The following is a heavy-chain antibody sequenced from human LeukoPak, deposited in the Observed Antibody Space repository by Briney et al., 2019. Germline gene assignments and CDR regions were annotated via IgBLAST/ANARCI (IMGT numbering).Heavy chain of an antibody. CDR2: ITWNSGSI. J-gene: IGHJ4*02. Sequence: GRSLRLSCAASGFTFDDYAMHWVRQAPGKGLEWVSGITWNSGSIVYADSVRGRFTICRDNAKNSLYLQMNSLSAEDTALYYCAKDTSGSGSYFYYFDYWGQGTLVAVSS. CDR3: AKDTSGSGSYFYYFDY. V-gene: IGHV3-9*01. CDR1: GFTFDDYA. D-gene: IGHD3-10*01.